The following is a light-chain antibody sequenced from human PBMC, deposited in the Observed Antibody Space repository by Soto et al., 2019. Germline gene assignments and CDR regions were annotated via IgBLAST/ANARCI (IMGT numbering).Light chain of an antibody. CDR2: EVS. CDR1: ISDVGGYNY. V-gene: IGLV2-14*01. Sequence: QSVLTQPASVSGSPGQSITISCTGYISDVGGYNYVSWYVQHSGKAPKLMIYEVSNRPSGVSNRFSGSKSGNTASLTISGLQAEYEADYYCSSYTSSSTPWVFGGGPKLTVL. J-gene: IGLJ3*02. CDR3: SSYTSSSTPWV.